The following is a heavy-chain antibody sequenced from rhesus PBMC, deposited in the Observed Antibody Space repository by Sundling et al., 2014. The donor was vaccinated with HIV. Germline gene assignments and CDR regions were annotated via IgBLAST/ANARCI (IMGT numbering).Heavy chain of an antibody. CDR1: GFSLTTSGMA. CDR3: SRGYSWNFIPPMFDY. V-gene: IGHV2-174*02. CDR2: IYWDDDK. J-gene: IGHJ4*01. Sequence: QVTLKESGPALVKPTQTLTLTCTFSGFSLTTSGMAVGWIRQPPGKPLEWLAHIYWDDDKRYNTSLKSRLTISKDTSKNQVVLTMTNMDPVDTATYFCSRGYSWNFIPPMFDYWGQGVLVTVSS. D-gene: IGHD1-1-1*01.